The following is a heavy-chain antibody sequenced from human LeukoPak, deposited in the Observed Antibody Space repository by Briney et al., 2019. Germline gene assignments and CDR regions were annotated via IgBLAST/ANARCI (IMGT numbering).Heavy chain of an antibody. D-gene: IGHD1-26*01. J-gene: IGHJ3*02. CDR2: IIPILGIT. Sequence: SVKVSCKASGGTFSSYTISWVRQAPGQGLEWMGRIIPILGITNYAQKFQGRVTITADKSTSTAYMELSSLRSEDTAVYYCARENGGSYPGAFDIWGQGTMVTVSS. CDR3: ARENGGSYPGAFDI. V-gene: IGHV1-69*04. CDR1: GGTFSSYT.